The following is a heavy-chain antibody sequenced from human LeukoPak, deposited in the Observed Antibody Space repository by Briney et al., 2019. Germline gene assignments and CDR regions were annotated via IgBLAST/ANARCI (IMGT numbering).Heavy chain of an antibody. J-gene: IGHJ5*02. CDR2: INHSRST. CDR3: ARGQADFWSGYYKAHWFDP. D-gene: IGHD3-3*01. V-gene: IGHV4-34*01. Sequence: PSETLSLTCAVYGGSFSGYYWSWIRQPPGKGLEWIGEINHSRSTNYNPSLKSRVTISVDTSKNQFSLKLTSVTAADTAVYYCARGQADFWSGYYKAHWFDPWGQGTLVTVSS. CDR1: GGSFSGYY.